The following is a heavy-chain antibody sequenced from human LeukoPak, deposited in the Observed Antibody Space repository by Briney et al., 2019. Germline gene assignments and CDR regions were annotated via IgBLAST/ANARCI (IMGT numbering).Heavy chain of an antibody. CDR1: GFTFSSYG. Sequence: GGSLRLSCAASGFTFSSYGMHWVRQAPGKGLERVAVISYDGSNKYYADSVKGRFTISRHNSKNTLYLQMNSLRAEDTAVYYCAREPYSSSPGDYWGQGTLVTVSS. CDR2: ISYDGSNK. CDR3: AREPYSSSPGDY. J-gene: IGHJ4*02. V-gene: IGHV3-30*03. D-gene: IGHD6-13*01.